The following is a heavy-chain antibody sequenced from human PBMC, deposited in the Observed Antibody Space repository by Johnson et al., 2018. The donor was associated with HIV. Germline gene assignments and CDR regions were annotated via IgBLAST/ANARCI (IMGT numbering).Heavy chain of an antibody. CDR1: GFTFSSYA. D-gene: IGHD5-18*01. CDR2: ISSNGGST. CDR3: ARSTWKQLWDAFDI. V-gene: IGHV3-64*01. J-gene: IGHJ3*02. Sequence: VQLVESGGGVVQPGRSMRLSCAASGFTFSSYAMHWVRQAPGKGLEYVSAISSNGGSTYYANSVKGRFTISRDNSKNTFYLQMNSLRGDDMAVYYCARSTWKQLWDAFDIWGQGTMVTVSS.